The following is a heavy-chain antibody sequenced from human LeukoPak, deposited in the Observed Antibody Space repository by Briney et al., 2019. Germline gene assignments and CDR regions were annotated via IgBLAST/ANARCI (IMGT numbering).Heavy chain of an antibody. D-gene: IGHD3-10*01. CDR3: AKSNGYGLIDI. Sequence: SETLSLTCTVSGYSISSGYYWGWIRPPPGKGLEWIGSIYHSGSTYYSPSLKSRVTISLDTSRNQFSLKLNSVTAADTAVYYCAKSNGYGLIDIWGQGTMVTVSS. CDR2: IYHSGST. V-gene: IGHV4-38-2*02. CDR1: GYSISSGYY. J-gene: IGHJ3*02.